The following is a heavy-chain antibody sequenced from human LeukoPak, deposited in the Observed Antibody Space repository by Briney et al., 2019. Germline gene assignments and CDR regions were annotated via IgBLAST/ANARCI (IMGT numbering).Heavy chain of an antibody. CDR3: TKDPNGDYIGAFDM. V-gene: IGHV3-23*01. CDR2: TIGSGGRT. Sequence: GGSLRLSCAASGFIFRNYAMTGVRQAPGKGLEWVSSTIGSGGRTYYADSVHGRFTLSRDNSKNTLFLHMANLRADDPAVYYCTKDPNGDYIGAFDMWGPGTKVTVSS. CDR1: GFIFRNYA. J-gene: IGHJ3*02. D-gene: IGHD2-21*02.